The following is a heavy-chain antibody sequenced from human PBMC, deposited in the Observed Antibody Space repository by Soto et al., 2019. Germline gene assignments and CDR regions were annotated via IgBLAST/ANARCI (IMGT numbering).Heavy chain of an antibody. J-gene: IGHJ4*02. CDR3: ARDSSYYGAGRGVLDY. CDR1: GFTINNNY. CDR2: IHSDGRT. V-gene: IGHV3-66*01. D-gene: IGHD3-10*01. Sequence: PGGSLRLSCAVSGFTINNNYMSWVRQAPGKGPESVSVIHSDGRTYYADSVQGRFTASRDTSRNTVYLQMNSLRAEDTAVYYCARDSSYYGAGRGVLDYWGQGTLVTVSS.